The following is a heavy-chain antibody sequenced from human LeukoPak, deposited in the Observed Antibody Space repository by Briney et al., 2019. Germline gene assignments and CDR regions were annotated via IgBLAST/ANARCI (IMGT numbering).Heavy chain of an antibody. V-gene: IGHV1-69*13. CDR1: GGTFSSYA. CDR2: IIPIFGTA. CDR3: ARGKDYDFWSGDYYYYYCMDV. D-gene: IGHD3-3*01. Sequence: ASVKVSCKASGGTFSSYAISWVRQAPGQGLEWMGGIIPIFGTANYAQKFQGRVTITADESTSTAYMELSSLRSEDTAVYYCARGKDYDFWSGDYYYYYCMDVWGKGTTVTVSS. J-gene: IGHJ6*03.